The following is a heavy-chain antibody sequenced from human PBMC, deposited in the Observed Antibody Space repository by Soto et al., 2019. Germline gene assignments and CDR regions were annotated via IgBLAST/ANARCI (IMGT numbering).Heavy chain of an antibody. D-gene: IGHD6-13*01. CDR2: INPNSGGT. CDR1: GYTFTGYY. V-gene: IGHV1-2*04. CDR3: ARSSSSWYFFWFDP. Sequence: ASVKVSCKASGYTFTGYYMHWVRQAPGQGLEWMGWINPNSGGTNYAQKFQGWVTMTRETSISTAYLELSRLRSDDTAVYYCARSSSSWYFFWFDPWGQGTLVTVSS. J-gene: IGHJ5*02.